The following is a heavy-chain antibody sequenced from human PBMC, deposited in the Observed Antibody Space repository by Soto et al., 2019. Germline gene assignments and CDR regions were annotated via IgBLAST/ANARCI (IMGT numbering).Heavy chain of an antibody. CDR2: IDSDGNST. D-gene: IGHD3-3*01. CDR1: GFTFSSYW. Sequence: EVQLVESGGGLVQPGGSLRLSCAASGFTFSSYWMHWVRQVPGKGLVWVSHIDSDGNSTTYADSVKGRFTISRDNAKNTVYLQMNSLRAEDTAMYYCVRDDVGVVIDYWGLGTLVTVSS. V-gene: IGHV3-74*03. J-gene: IGHJ4*02. CDR3: VRDDVGVVIDY.